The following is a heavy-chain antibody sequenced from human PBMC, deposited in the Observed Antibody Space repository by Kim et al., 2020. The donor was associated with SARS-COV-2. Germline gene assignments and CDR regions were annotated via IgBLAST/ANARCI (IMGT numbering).Heavy chain of an antibody. J-gene: IGHJ6*02. CDR1: GFTFSSYA. V-gene: IGHV3-23*01. CDR3: AKDIEPAGYSYYYGLDV. D-gene: IGHD3-16*02. Sequence: GGSLRLSCAASGFTFSSYAMSWVRQAPGKGLEWVSTIRGTGGRTYYADSVKGRFSISRDNPKNTLYLQMNSLRAEDTAEYYCAKDIEPAGYSYYYGLDVWGQGTTVTVSS. CDR2: IRGTGGRT.